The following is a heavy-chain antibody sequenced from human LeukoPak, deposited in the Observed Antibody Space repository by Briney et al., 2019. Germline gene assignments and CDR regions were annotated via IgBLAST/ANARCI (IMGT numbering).Heavy chain of an antibody. V-gene: IGHV4-34*01. Sequence: SETLSLTCGVYGGSFSGYYWSWIRQPPGKGLEWIGEINHSGTTLYNPSLKSRLTISIDTSKNQFSLKLNSVTAADTAVYYCARRGYDSSGSRWGQGTLVTVSS. CDR3: ARRGYDSSGSR. CDR1: GGSFSGYY. CDR2: INHSGTT. D-gene: IGHD3-22*01. J-gene: IGHJ4*02.